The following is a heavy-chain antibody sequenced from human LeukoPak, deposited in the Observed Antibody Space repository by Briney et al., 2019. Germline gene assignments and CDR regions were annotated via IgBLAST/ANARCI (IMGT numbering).Heavy chain of an antibody. V-gene: IGHV3-21*04. CDR2: ISSSSYI. J-gene: IGHJ5*02. D-gene: IGHD2-2*01. CDR3: AKDGGIVVVPAAGGIPHPNWFDP. CDR1: GFTFSSYS. Sequence: TGGSLRLSCAASGFTFSSYSMNWVRQAPGKGLEWVSSISSSSYIYYADSVKGRFTISRDNSKNTLYLQMNRLRAEDTAVYYCAKDGGIVVVPAAGGIPHPNWFDPWGQGTLVTVSS.